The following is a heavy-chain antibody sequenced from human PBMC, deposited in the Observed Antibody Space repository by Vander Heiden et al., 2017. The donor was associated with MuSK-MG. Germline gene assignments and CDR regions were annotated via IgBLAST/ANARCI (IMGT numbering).Heavy chain of an antibody. Sequence: QVQLQESGPGLVKPSETLSLTCTVSGYSISSGYYWGWIRQPPGKGLEWIGSIYHSGSTYYNPSLKSRVTISVDTSKNQFSLKLSSVTAADTDVYYCARDAPPYCGGDCYPYWYFDLWGRGTLVTVSS. D-gene: IGHD2-21*02. CDR2: IYHSGST. CDR1: GYSISSGYY. J-gene: IGHJ2*01. CDR3: ARDAPPYCGGDCYPYWYFDL. V-gene: IGHV4-38-2*02.